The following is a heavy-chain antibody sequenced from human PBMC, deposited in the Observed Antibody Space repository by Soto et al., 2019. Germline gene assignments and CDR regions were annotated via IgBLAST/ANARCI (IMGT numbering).Heavy chain of an antibody. CDR3: AKASTVVVVGEEFDY. V-gene: IGHV3-23*01. J-gene: IGHJ4*02. CDR2: ISGSGDST. D-gene: IGHD2-15*01. CDR1: GFNFSSYA. Sequence: GGSLRLSCAASGFNFSSYAINWVRQAPGKGLEWVSAISGSGDSTDYPDSVKGRFTLSRDNSKNTLYLQMNSLRAEDTAVYYCAKASTVVVVGEEFDYWGQGTLVTVSS.